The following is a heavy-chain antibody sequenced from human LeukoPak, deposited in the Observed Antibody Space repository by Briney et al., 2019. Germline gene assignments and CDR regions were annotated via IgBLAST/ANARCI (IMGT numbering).Heavy chain of an antibody. V-gene: IGHV4-31*03. Sequence: SETLSLTCIVSGGSISSGGYYWSWIRQHPGKGLEWIGYIYYSGSTYYNPSLKSRVTISVDTSKNQFSLKLSSVTAADTAVYYCARVTHDAFDIWGQGTMVTVSS. CDR2: IYYSGST. CDR3: ARVTHDAFDI. CDR1: GGSISSGGYY. J-gene: IGHJ3*02.